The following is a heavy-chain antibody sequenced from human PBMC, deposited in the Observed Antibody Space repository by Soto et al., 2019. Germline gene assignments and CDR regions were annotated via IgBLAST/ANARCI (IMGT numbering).Heavy chain of an antibody. Sequence: QVQLQESGPGLVKPSQTLSLTCTVSGGSISSGGYYWSWIRQHPGKGLEWIGYIYYSGSTYYNPSLKSRVTLPVDTSKNHFPLKLSSVTAADTAVYYCARERGLLEYYFDYWGQGTLVTVSS. V-gene: IGHV4-31*03. CDR2: IYYSGST. CDR1: GGSISSGGYY. J-gene: IGHJ4*02. CDR3: ARERGLLEYYFDY. D-gene: IGHD2-15*01.